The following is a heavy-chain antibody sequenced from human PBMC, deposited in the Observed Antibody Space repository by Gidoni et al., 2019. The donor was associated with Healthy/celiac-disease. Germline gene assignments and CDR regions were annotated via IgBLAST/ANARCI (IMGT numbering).Heavy chain of an antibody. CDR2: IIPILGIA. CDR1: GVTFSSYN. V-gene: IGHV1-69*02. Sequence: QVQLVQSGAEVKKPGSSVKVSCKASGVTFSSYNISWVRQAPGQGLEWMGRIIPILGIANYAQKFQGRVTITADKSTSTAYMELSSLRSEDTAVYYCARRGNTVTLNDAFDIWGQGTMVTVSS. D-gene: IGHD4-17*01. J-gene: IGHJ3*02. CDR3: ARRGNTVTLNDAFDI.